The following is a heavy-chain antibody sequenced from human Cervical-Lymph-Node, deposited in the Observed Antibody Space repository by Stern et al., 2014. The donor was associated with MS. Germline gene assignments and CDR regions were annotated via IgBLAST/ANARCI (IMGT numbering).Heavy chain of an antibody. CDR2: INPSGSRT. Sequence: QVQLVQSGAEVKKPGASVKVSCKASGYSFTSYYMHWVRQAPGQGLEWMGIINPSGSRTIYGQKFQDRVTMTRDTSTSTVYMEMSSLRSEDTALYYCARDGMTAATYYFDFWGQGTVVTVSS. V-gene: IGHV1-46*01. CDR3: ARDGMTAATYYFDF. D-gene: IGHD6-13*01. J-gene: IGHJ4*02. CDR1: GYSFTSYY.